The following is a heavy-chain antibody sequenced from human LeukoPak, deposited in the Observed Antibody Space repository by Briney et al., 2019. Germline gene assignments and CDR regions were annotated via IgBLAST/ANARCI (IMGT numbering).Heavy chain of an antibody. J-gene: IGHJ3*02. V-gene: IGHV4-34*01. Sequence: RASETLSLTCAVYGGSFSGYYWSWIRQPPGKGLEWIGEINHSGSTNYNPSLKSRVTISVDTSKNQFSLKLGSVTAADTAVYYCAGRRTASFDIWGQGTMVTVSS. CDR1: GGSFSGYY. CDR3: AGRRTASFDI. CDR2: INHSGST.